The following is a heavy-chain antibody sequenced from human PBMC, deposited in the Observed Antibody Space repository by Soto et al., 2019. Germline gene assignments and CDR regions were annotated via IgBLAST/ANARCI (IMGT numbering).Heavy chain of an antibody. V-gene: IGHV4-30-2*01. Sequence: QLQLQESGSGLVKASQTLSLTCAVSGGSISSGGYSWSWIRQPPGKGLEWIGYIYHGSTYYNPSHKRRVTLSIDRSKNQFSLKLSSVTAADTAVYYCASSGSRGIGAFDIWGQGTMVTVSS. J-gene: IGHJ3*02. CDR1: GGSISSGGYS. CDR3: ASSGSRGIGAFDI. D-gene: IGHD3-22*01. CDR2: IYHGST.